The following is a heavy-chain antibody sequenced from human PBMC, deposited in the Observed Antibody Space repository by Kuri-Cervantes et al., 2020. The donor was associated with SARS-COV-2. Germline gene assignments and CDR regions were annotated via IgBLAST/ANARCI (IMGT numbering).Heavy chain of an antibody. CDR2: IYSGGST. D-gene: IGHD3-9*01. Sequence: GGSLRLSCAASGFTVSSNYMSWVRQAPGKGLEWVSVIYSGGSTYYADSVKGRFTISRDNSKNTLYPQMNSLRAEDTAVYYCARDGYFDWLFQGDYFDYWGQGTLVTVSS. CDR1: GFTVSSNY. V-gene: IGHV3-66*02. J-gene: IGHJ4*02. CDR3: ARDGYFDWLFQGDYFDY.